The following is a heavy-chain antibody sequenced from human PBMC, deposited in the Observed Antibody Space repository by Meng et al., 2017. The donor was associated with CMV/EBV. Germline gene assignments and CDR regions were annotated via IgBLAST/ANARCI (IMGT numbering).Heavy chain of an antibody. CDR1: GFTFSSYG. CDR2: IRYDGSNK. J-gene: IGHJ4*02. CDR3: ARGLAAAGTGRDFDY. Sequence: GESLKISCAASGFTFSSYGMHWVRQAPGKGLEWVAFIRYDGSNKYYADSVKGRFTISRDNSKNTLYLQMNSLRAEDTAVYYCARGLAAAGTGRDFDYWGQGTLVTVSS. D-gene: IGHD6-13*01. V-gene: IGHV3-30*02.